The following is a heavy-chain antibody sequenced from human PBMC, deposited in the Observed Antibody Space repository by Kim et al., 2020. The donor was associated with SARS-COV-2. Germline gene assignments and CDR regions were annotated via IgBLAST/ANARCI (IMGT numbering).Heavy chain of an antibody. CDR3: ARTKRGQWLTSDDYFDY. V-gene: IGHV4-34*01. J-gene: IGHJ4*02. CDR2: INHSGST. Sequence: SETLSLTCAVYGGSFSGYYWSWIRQPPGKGLEWIGEINHSGSTNYNPSLKSRVTISVDTSKNQFSLKLSSVTAADTAVYYCARTKRGQWLTSDDYFDYWGQGTLVTVSS. D-gene: IGHD3-22*01. CDR1: GGSFSGYY.